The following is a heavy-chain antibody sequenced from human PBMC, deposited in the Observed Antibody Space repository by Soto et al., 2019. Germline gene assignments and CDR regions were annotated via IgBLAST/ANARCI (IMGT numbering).Heavy chain of an antibody. CDR3: ATDPLGSSGNEYFQD. V-gene: IGHV3-21*01. D-gene: IGHD1-26*01. J-gene: IGHJ1*01. CDR2: ISGNYM. Sequence: EVQLVESGGGLVKPGGSLRLSCAASGFIFNAYTMNWVRQAPGKGLEWVSSISGNYMYYADSVKGRFTISRDNARKSLCLQMNSLRAEDTAVYYCATDPLGSSGNEYFQDWGQGTLVIVSS. CDR1: GFIFNAYT.